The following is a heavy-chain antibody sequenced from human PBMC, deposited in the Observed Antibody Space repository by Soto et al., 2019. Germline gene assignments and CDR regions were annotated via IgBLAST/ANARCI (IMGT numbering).Heavy chain of an antibody. CDR3: ANSRLELRYYYYYLHV. CDR1: SGSISSSNW. D-gene: IGHD1-7*01. V-gene: IGHV4-4*02. CDR2: IYHSGST. Sequence: QVQLQESGPGLVKPSGTLSLTCAVSSGSISSSNWWSWVRQPPGKGLEWIGEIYHSGSTNYNPSLSSRVSISVDKSKNQSSLKQSSVPAAATAVYYCANSRLELRYYYYYLHVWGKGTTVTVSS. J-gene: IGHJ6*03.